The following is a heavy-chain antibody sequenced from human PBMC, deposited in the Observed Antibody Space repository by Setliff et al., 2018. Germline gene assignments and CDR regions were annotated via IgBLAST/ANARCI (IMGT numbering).Heavy chain of an antibody. CDR1: GYTSINYG. CDR2: ISGSTDNT. CDR3: TRSRAPRVVLAADFDL. Sequence: ASVKVSCKAFGYTSINYGISWVRQAPGQGLEWMGWISGSTDNTNYAQKFQDRLTVTADTSTKTTYMELRSLTSDDTAVYFCTRSRAPRVVLAADFDLWGQGTLVTVSS. V-gene: IGHV1-18*01. D-gene: IGHD3-16*01. J-gene: IGHJ4*02.